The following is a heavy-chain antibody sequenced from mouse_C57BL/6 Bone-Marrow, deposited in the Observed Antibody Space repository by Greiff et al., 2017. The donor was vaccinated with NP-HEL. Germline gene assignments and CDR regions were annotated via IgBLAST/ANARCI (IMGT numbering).Heavy chain of an antibody. V-gene: IGHV1-4*01. CDR2: INPSSGYT. Sequence: VQLQQSGAELARPGASVKMSCKASGYTFTSYTMHWVKQRPGQGLEWIGYINPSSGYTKYNQKFKDKATLTADKSSSTAYMQLSSLTSEDSAVYYCASHITTVVATDYWGQGTTLTVSS. CDR1: GYTFTSYT. D-gene: IGHD1-1*01. J-gene: IGHJ2*01. CDR3: ASHITTVVATDY.